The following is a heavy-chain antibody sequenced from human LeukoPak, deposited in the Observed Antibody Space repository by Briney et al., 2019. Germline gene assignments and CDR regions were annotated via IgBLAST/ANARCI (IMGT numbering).Heavy chain of an antibody. Sequence: SETLSLTCTVSGGSINSYYWSWIRQPPGKGLEWIAYIYYSGSTNYNPSLRSRVTISVDTSKNQFSLKLSSVTAADTAVYYCARLSDWTTHYFDYWGQGTLVTVSS. D-gene: IGHD3/OR15-3a*01. V-gene: IGHV4-59*08. CDR1: GGSINSYY. CDR2: IYYSGST. J-gene: IGHJ4*02. CDR3: ARLSDWTTHYFDY.